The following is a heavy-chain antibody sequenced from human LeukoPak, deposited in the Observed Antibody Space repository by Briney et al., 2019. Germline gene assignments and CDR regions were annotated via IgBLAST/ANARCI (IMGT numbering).Heavy chain of an antibody. CDR2: ISGSGGST. V-gene: IGHV3-23*01. D-gene: IGHD3-3*02. CDR3: ARFKGLSRDFDY. CDR1: GFTFSSYG. Sequence: PGRSLRLSCAASGFTFSSYGMHWVRQAPGKGLEWVSAISGSGGSTYYADSVKGRFTISRHNSKNTLYLQMNSLRAEDTAVYYCARFKGLSRDFDYWGQGTLVTVSS. J-gene: IGHJ4*02.